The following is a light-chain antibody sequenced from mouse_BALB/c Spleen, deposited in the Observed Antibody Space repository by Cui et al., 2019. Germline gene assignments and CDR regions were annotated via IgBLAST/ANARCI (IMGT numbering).Light chain of an antibody. CDR3: QKYNSYPLT. V-gene: IGKV6-15*01. CDR1: QNVGTN. Sequence: DIVMTQSQKFMSTSVGDRVSVTCKASQNVGTNVAWYQQKPGQSPKALIYSASYRYSGVPDRFTGSGSGTDFTLTISNVQSEDLAEYFCQKYNSYPLTFGGGTKLEIK. J-gene: IGKJ1*01. CDR2: SAS.